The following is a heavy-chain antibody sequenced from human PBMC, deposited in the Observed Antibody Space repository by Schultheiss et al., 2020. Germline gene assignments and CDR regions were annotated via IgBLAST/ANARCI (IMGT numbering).Heavy chain of an antibody. CDR1: GFTFSDYY. V-gene: IGHV3-11*06. CDR3: ASRDSYGMDV. CDR2: ISSSSSYT. J-gene: IGHJ6*02. Sequence: GGSLRLSCAASGFTFSDYYMSWIRQAPGKGLEWVSYISSSSSYTNYADSVKGRFTISRDNAKNSLYLQMNSLRAEDTAVYYCASRDSYGMDVWGQGTTVTVSS.